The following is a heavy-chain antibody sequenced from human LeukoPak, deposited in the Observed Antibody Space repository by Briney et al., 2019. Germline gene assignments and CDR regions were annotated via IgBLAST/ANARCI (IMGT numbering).Heavy chain of an antibody. CDR3: AKDDYYDSCGYFRS. CDR1: GFTFSDYA. D-gene: IGHD3-22*01. J-gene: IGHJ5*02. Sequence: GGSLRLSCAASGFTFSDYAMSWVRQASGRGLEWVSAISGGGGSRYYADSVQGRFTISRDNSRNTLYPHINSLRAEDTAVYYCAKDDYYDSCGYFRSWGQGTLVTVSS. CDR2: ISGGGGSR. V-gene: IGHV3-23*01.